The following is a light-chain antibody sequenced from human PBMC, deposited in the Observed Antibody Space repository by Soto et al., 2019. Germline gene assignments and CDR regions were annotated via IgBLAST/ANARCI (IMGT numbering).Light chain of an antibody. CDR2: GND. J-gene: IGLJ3*02. Sequence: QSVLTQPPSASGTPGQTVAISCSGSNSNIGTNPVNWYQQFPGTAPKLLIYGNDQRPSGVPDRFSGSKSDTSASLAISGLLSEDEADYYCAAWDDSLNGRVFGGGTKLTVL. CDR1: NSNIGTNP. CDR3: AAWDDSLNGRV. V-gene: IGLV1-44*01.